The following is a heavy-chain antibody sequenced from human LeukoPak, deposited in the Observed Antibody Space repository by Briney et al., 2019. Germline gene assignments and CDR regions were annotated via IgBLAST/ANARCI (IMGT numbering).Heavy chain of an antibody. D-gene: IGHD2-21*02. V-gene: IGHV3-66*02. CDR2: IYSGGST. Sequence: GGSLRLSCAVSGFTVTRDYMSWVRQAPGKGLEWVSVIYSGGSTYYADSVKGRFTISRDNSKNTLSLQMNSLRAEDTAVYYCARGGGAFCGDDCYRNFDYWGQGPLVTVSS. CDR3: ARGGGAFCGDDCYRNFDY. J-gene: IGHJ4*02. CDR1: GFTVTRDY.